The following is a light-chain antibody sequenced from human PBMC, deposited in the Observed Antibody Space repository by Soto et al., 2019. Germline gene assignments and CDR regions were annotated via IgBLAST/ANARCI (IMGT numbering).Light chain of an antibody. V-gene: IGKV1-9*01. CDR1: QGISSY. J-gene: IGKJ1*01. CDR3: QQYSVYST. Sequence: IQFTQSPCFVSASLGYIFTITFRASQGISSYLAWYQQKPGKAPKLLIYAASTLQSGVPSRFSGSGSGTEFTLTISSLQPEDFATYYCQQYSVYSTFGQGTKVDIK. CDR2: AAS.